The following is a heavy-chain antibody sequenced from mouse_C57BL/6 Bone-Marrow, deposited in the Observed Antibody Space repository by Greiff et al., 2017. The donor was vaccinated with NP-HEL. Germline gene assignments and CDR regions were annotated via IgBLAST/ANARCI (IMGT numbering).Heavy chain of an antibody. D-gene: IGHD2-3*01. CDR2: IHPNSGST. V-gene: IGHV1-64*01. CDR1: GYTFTSYW. J-gene: IGHJ3*01. Sequence: QVQLQQPGAELVKPGASVKLSCKASGYTFTSYWMHWVKQRPGQGLEWIGMIHPNSGSTNYNEKFKSKATLTVDKSSSTAYMQLSSLTSEDSAVYYCARMYDDYQAWFAYWGQGTLVTVSA. CDR3: ARMYDDYQAWFAY.